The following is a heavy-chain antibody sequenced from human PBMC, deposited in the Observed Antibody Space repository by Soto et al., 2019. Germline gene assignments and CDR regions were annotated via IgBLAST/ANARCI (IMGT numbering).Heavy chain of an antibody. D-gene: IGHD3-22*01. CDR3: ARAYSSGYYGFDY. J-gene: IGHJ4*02. Sequence: EVQLVESGGGLVQPGGSLRLSCAASGFTFSSYWMSWVRQAPGKGLEWVANIKQDGSEKYYVDSVKGRFTISRDNAKNSLYLQMNSLRAEDTAVYYCARAYSSGYYGFDYWGQGTLVTVSS. CDR2: IKQDGSEK. V-gene: IGHV3-7*01. CDR1: GFTFSSYW.